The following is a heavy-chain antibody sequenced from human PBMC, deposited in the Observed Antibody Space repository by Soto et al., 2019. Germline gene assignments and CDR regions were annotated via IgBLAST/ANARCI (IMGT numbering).Heavy chain of an antibody. CDR2: ISGSGGST. V-gene: IGHV3-23*01. CDR3: AKDHIAVVSNWFDP. Sequence: GGSLRLSCAASGFTFSSYAMSWVRQAPGKWLEWVSAISGSGGSTYYADSVKGRFTISRDNSKNTLYLQMNSLRAEDTAVYYCAKDHIAVVSNWFDPWGQGTLVTVSS. CDR1: GFTFSSYA. D-gene: IGHD6-19*01. J-gene: IGHJ5*02.